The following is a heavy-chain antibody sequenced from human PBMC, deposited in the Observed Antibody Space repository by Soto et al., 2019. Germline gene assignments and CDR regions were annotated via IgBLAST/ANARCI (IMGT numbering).Heavy chain of an antibody. CDR2: INHSGST. Sequence: SETLSLTCDVYGGSCSGYYGSWIRQPPGKGLEWIGEINHSGSTNYSPSLKSRATISVDMSKNQFSLKVSSVTAADTAVYYCARTYCRTSNCYRIQTDYWGQGTPVTVSS. D-gene: IGHD2-2*01. J-gene: IGHJ4*02. CDR1: GGSCSGYY. CDR3: ARTYCRTSNCYRIQTDY. V-gene: IGHV4-34*01.